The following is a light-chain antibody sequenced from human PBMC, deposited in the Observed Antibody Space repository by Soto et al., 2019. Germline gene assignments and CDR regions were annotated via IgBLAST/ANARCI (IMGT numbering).Light chain of an antibody. CDR2: DVS. Sequence: QSALTQPRSVSVSPGQSVTISCTGTSSDVGGYNYVSWYQQHPGKAPKLMIYDVSKRPSGVPDRCSGSKSGNTASLTISGLQSEDEADYYCCSYAGSYVVFGVGTQLTVL. J-gene: IGLJ2*01. CDR3: CSYAGSYVV. V-gene: IGLV2-11*01. CDR1: SSDVGGYNY.